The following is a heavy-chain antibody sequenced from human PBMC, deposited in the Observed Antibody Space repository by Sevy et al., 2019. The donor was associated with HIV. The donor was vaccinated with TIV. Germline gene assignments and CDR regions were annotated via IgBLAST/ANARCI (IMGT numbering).Heavy chain of an antibody. CDR2: ITRDGKTK. D-gene: IGHD1-26*01. V-gene: IGHV3-48*02. CDR3: ARDYSGSYYRFDL. Sequence: GGSLRLSCAASGFSFSSSSMNWLRQAPGKGLEWLAYITRDGKTKYYADFVKGRFTISRDNAQNSLFLQLNSLRDDDTAVYYCARDYSGSYYRFDLWGHGILVTVSS. J-gene: IGHJ4*01. CDR1: GFSFSSSS.